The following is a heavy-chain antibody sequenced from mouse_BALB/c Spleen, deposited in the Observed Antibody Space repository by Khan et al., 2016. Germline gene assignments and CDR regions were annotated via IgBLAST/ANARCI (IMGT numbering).Heavy chain of an antibody. V-gene: IGHV1-87*01. J-gene: IGHJ3*01. CDR3: ARGGVITTPFAY. D-gene: IGHD2-4*01. Sequence: QVQLQQSGAELARPGASVKLSCKASGYTFTSYWMQWVKQRPGQGLEWIGAIYPGDGDTRYTQKFKGKATLTADKSSSTAYMQLSSLASEDSVVYYCARGGVITTPFAYWGQGTLVTVSA. CDR2: IYPGDGDT. CDR1: GYTFTSYW.